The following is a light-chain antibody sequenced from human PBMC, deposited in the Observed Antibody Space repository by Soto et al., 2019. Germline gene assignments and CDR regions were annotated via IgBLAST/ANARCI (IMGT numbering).Light chain of an antibody. J-gene: IGKJ1*01. Sequence: DIQMTQSPSSLSTSVGDRVTISCRPSQTITSFLIWFKRKPGKAPKLLIYAASSLQSGVPSRFSGSGSGTNFTLTIDSLQPEDFATYYCQQSYSIWWTFGQGTKVEFK. CDR1: QTITSF. CDR3: QQSYSIWWT. CDR2: AAS. V-gene: IGKV1-39*01.